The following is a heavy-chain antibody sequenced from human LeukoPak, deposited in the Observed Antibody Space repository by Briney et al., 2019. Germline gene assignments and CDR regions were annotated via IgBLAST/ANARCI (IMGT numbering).Heavy chain of an antibody. CDR2: IYYSGST. V-gene: IGHV4-30-4*01. J-gene: IGHJ4*02. CDR3: ARDHQYCSSTSCYANFDY. D-gene: IGHD2-2*01. CDR1: GGSISSGDYY. Sequence: SETLSLTCTVSGGSISSGDYYWSWIRQPPGKGLEWIGYIYYSGSTYYNPSLKSRVTISVDTSKNQFSLKLSSVTAADTAVYYCARDHQYCSSTSCYANFDYWGQGTLVTVSS.